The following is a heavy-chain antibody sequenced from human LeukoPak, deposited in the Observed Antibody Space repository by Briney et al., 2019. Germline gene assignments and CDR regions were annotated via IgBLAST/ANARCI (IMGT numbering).Heavy chain of an antibody. D-gene: IGHD2-2*01. V-gene: IGHV4-59*08. Sequence: PSETLSLTCTVSGGSISSDYWSWIRQPPGKGLEWIGYTYYSGGTTYNCPIRIRVDLSGDRYMNRFYLILHTVHAADTAVYYCARQRPHYSSSTSCSAYNWFDPWGQGTLVTVSS. CDR1: GGSISSDY. CDR3: ARQRPHYSSSTSCSAYNWFDP. CDR2: TYYSGGT. J-gene: IGHJ5*02.